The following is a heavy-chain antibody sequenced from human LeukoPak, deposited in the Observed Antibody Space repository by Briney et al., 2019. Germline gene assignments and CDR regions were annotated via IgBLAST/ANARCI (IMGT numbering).Heavy chain of an antibody. V-gene: IGHV3-7*01. CDR2: IKQDGSEK. Sequence: GGSLRLSCADSGFTFSSYWMSWVRQAPGKGLEWVANIKQDGSEKYYVDSVKGRFTISRDNAKNSLYLQMNSLRDEDTAVYYCARVRYSSGEAFDYWGQGTLVTVSS. J-gene: IGHJ4*02. CDR3: ARVRYSSGEAFDY. CDR1: GFTFSSYW. D-gene: IGHD6-19*01.